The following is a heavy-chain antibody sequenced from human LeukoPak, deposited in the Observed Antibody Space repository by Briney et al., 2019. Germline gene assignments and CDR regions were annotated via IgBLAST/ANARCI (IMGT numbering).Heavy chain of an antibody. CDR1: GFTFSSYA. CDR3: AKGLVGYCSGGSCYEDY. D-gene: IGHD2-15*01. J-gene: IGHJ4*02. Sequence: PGGSLRLSCAGSGFTFSSYAMSWVRQAPGKGLEWVSGISGSGGSTYYADSVKGRFTISRDNSKNTLYLQMNSLRAEDTAVYYCAKGLVGYCSGGSCYEDYWGQGTLVTVSS. CDR2: ISGSGGST. V-gene: IGHV3-23*01.